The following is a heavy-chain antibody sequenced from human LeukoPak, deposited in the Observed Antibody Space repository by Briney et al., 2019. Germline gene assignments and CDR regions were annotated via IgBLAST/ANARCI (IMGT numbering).Heavy chain of an antibody. J-gene: IGHJ6*04. D-gene: IGHD2-15*01. CDR1: GGSFSGYY. CDR2: INHSGST. Sequence: SETLSLTCAVYGGSFSGYYWSWIRQPPGKGLEWIGEINHSGSTNYNPSLKSRVTISVDTSKNQFSLKLSSLTAADTAVYYCARQLGYCSAGSCYEDVWGKGTTVTISS. V-gene: IGHV4-34*01. CDR3: ARQLGYCSAGSCYEDV.